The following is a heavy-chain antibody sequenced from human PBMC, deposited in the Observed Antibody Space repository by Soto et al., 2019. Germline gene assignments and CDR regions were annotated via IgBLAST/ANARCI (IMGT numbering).Heavy chain of an antibody. Sequence: SETLSLTCTGSGVSVNSGDYYGSWIRQPPGKGLEWIWYFYYSGITNYNPSLKSRVTISADTSKNQFSLKLRSVTAADAAVYYCARVTVAVPATTHYFDYWGQGTPVTVSS. CDR2: FYYSGIT. D-gene: IGHD1-26*01. CDR3: ARVTVAVPATTHYFDY. J-gene: IGHJ4*02. CDR1: GVSVNSGDYY. V-gene: IGHV4-61*08.